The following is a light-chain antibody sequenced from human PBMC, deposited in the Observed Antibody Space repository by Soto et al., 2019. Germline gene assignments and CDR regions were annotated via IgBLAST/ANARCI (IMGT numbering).Light chain of an antibody. J-gene: IGLJ1*01. Sequence: QSVLTQPPSVSGAPGQRVTISCTGSSSNIGAGYDVHWYQQLPGTAPKLLIYGNSNRPSGVPDRFSGSKSGTSASLAITGLQAEDEAEYYCQSYDRTLSYVFGTGTKVTVL. CDR3: QSYDRTLSYV. CDR1: SSNIGAGYD. CDR2: GNS. V-gene: IGLV1-40*01.